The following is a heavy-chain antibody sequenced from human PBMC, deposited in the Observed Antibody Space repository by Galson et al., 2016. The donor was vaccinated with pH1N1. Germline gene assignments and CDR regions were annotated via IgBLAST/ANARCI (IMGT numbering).Heavy chain of an antibody. D-gene: IGHD4-17*01. Sequence: QSGAEVTKPGESLKISCKGSGPKFTSPWIGWVRQMPGKGLEWMGIIYLGGSLIRYRPSFQGQVTISADKSVNIVYLEWGSLKASDTAMYYCARQNDYGDYRGDAFDIWGQGTMVTVSS. CDR3: ARQNDYGDYRGDAFDI. J-gene: IGHJ3*02. CDR2: IYLGGSLI. V-gene: IGHV5-51*01. CDR1: GPKFTSPW.